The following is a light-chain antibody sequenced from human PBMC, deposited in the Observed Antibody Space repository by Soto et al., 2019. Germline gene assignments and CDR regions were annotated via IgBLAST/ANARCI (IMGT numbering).Light chain of an antibody. V-gene: IGKV3-20*01. CDR3: QQYDSSHLT. CDR2: ATS. Sequence: ENVLTQSPGALSLSPGERANLSCRASQNVISSYLAWYQQKPGQAPSLLVYATSSRAAGIPDRFSGSGSGTDFTLTISRLEPEDFAVYYCQQYDSSHLTFGGGTKVEIK. CDR1: QNVISSY. J-gene: IGKJ4*01.